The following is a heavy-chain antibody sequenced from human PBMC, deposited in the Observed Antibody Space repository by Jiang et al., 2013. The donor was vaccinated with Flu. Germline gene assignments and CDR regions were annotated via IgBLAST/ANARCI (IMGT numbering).Heavy chain of an antibody. CDR2: VYYTGST. V-gene: IGHV4-39*01. J-gene: IGHJ4*02. Sequence: GPGLVKPSETLSLTCTVSGGSISSSSYFWGWIRQPPGRGLDWIGSVYYTGSTYYNPSLKSRVTMSADTSKNQLSLRLSSVTAADTAIYYCARHAAWRWYLDYWGQGILVTVSS. D-gene: IGHD2-15*01. CDR3: ARHAAWRWYLDY. CDR1: GGSISSSSYF.